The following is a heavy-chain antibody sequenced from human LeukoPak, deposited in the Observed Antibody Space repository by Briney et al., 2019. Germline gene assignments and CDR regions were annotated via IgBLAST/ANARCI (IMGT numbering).Heavy chain of an antibody. CDR3: ASSYYDILTGYYRPGLFDY. Sequence: SGGSLRLSCAASGFTFSGYSMNWVRQAPGKGLEWASSISSSSSYIYYADSVKGRFTISRDNAKNSLYLQMNSLRAEDTAVYYCASSYYDILTGYYRPGLFDYWSQGTLVTVPS. V-gene: IGHV3-21*01. CDR1: GFTFSGYS. CDR2: ISSSSSYI. J-gene: IGHJ4*02. D-gene: IGHD3-9*01.